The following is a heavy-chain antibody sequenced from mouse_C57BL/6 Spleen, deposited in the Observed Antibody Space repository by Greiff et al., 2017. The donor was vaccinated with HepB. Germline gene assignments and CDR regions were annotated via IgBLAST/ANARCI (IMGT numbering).Heavy chain of an antibody. CDR2: ISSGGSYT. CDR1: GFTFSSYG. J-gene: IGHJ3*01. D-gene: IGHD2-4*01. V-gene: IGHV5-6*02. CDR3: AGQDPIDYDYDGGFAY. Sequence: EVMLVESGGDLVKPGGSLKLSCAASGFTFSSYGMSWVRQTPDKRLEWVATISSGGSYTYYPDSVKGRFTISQDNAKNTLYLQMSSLKSEDTAMYYCAGQDPIDYDYDGGFAYWGQGTLVTVSA.